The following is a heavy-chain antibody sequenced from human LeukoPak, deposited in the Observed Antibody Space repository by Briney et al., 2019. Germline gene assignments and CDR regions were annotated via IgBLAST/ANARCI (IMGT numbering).Heavy chain of an antibody. J-gene: IGHJ4*02. CDR1: GFTFDAYA. V-gene: IGHV3-9*01. CDR3: AKDSAPLSYYDSTFDC. CDR2: ISWNSDSI. D-gene: IGHD3-22*01. Sequence: GGSLRLSCAASGFTFDAYAMHWVRQPPGKGLEWVSGISWNSDSIGYADSVKGRFTISRDNAKNSLYLQMNSLRAEDTALYYCAKDSAPLSYYDSTFDCWGQGTLVTVSS.